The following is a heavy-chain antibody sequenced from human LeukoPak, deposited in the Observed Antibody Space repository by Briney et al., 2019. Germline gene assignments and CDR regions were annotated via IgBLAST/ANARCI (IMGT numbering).Heavy chain of an antibody. CDR3: ARATVGENYYYGMDV. CDR2: IYYSGST. Sequence: SETLSLTCTVSGGSISSGGYYWSWIRQHPGKGLEWIGYIYYSGSTYYNPSLKSRVTISVDTSKNQFSLKLSSVTAADTAVYYCARATVGENYYYGMDVWGQGTPVTVSS. J-gene: IGHJ6*02. CDR1: GGSISSGGYY. D-gene: IGHD1-26*01. V-gene: IGHV4-31*03.